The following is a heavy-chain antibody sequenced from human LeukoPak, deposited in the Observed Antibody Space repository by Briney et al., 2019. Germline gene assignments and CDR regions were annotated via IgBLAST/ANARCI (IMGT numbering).Heavy chain of an antibody. D-gene: IGHD6-13*01. CDR2: IWYDGSNK. V-gene: IGHV3-33*08. J-gene: IGHJ4*02. Sequence: GGSLRLSCAASGFTFSSYGMHWVRQAPGKGLEWVAVIWYDGSNKYYADSVKGRFTISRDNSKNTLYLQMNSLRAEDTAVYYCAREAAAGIWDYWGQGTLVTVSS. CDR3: AREAAAGIWDY. CDR1: GFTFSSYG.